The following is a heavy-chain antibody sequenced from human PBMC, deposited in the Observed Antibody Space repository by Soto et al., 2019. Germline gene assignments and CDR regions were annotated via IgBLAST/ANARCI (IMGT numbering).Heavy chain of an antibody. CDR1: GFTFSSYA. Sequence: GGSLRLSCAASGFTFSSYAMSWVRQAPGKGLEWVSAISGSGGSTYYADSVKGRFTISRDNSKNTLYLQMNSLRAEDTAVYYCAKDHGRSSGWYNWFDPWGQGTLVTVSS. D-gene: IGHD6-19*01. CDR3: AKDHGRSSGWYNWFDP. V-gene: IGHV3-23*01. J-gene: IGHJ5*02. CDR2: ISGSGGST.